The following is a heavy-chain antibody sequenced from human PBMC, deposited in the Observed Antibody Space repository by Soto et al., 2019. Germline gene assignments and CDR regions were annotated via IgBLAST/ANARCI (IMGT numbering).Heavy chain of an antibody. CDR2: INPNSGGT. D-gene: IGHD2-8*01. CDR3: ARSQCTNGVCPIDY. V-gene: IGHV1-2*04. CDR1: GYTLTGYY. Sequence: ASVKVSCKASGYTLTGYYMHWVRQAPGQGLEWMGWINPNSGGTNYAQKFQGWVTMTRDTSISTAYMELSRLRSDDTAVYYCARSQCTNGVCPIDYWGQGTLVTVSS. J-gene: IGHJ4*02.